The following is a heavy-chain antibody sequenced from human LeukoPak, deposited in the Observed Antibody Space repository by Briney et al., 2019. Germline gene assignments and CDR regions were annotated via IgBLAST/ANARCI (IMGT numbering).Heavy chain of an antibody. V-gene: IGHV3-74*01. Sequence: PGGSLRLSCAASGFTFSSYWMHWVRQAPGKGLVWVSRINSDGSSTGYADSVKGRFTISRDNAKNTLYLQMNSLRAEDTAVYYCARDLFTAVNRYWYFDLWGRGTLVTVSS. CDR1: GFTFSSYW. CDR2: INSDGSST. CDR3: ARDLFTAVNRYWYFDL. J-gene: IGHJ2*01. D-gene: IGHD5-18*01.